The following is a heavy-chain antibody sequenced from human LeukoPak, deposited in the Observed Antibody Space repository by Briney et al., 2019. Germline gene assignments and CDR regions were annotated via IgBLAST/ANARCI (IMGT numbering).Heavy chain of an antibody. Sequence: GGSLRLSCAASGLTFSSYAMSWVRQAPGKGLEWVSTISGSGAYTYYADSVKGRFTISRDNSKNTLYLQMNSLRAEDTAVYYCAKYFASGSYYKLPHWGQGTPVTVSS. D-gene: IGHD3-10*01. CDR2: ISGSGAYT. CDR3: AKYFASGSYYKLPH. J-gene: IGHJ1*01. CDR1: GLTFSSYA. V-gene: IGHV3-23*01.